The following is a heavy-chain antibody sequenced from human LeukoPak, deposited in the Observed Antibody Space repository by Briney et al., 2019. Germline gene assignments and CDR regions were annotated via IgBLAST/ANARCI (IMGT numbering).Heavy chain of an antibody. CDR1: GYSSTTYW. V-gene: IGHV5-51*01. CDR3: ARRDGGYADG. Sequence: GESLKISCQGSGYSSTTYWIAWVRQMPGKGLEWVGVIYPGDSDTRYSPSFQGQVTISADKSISTAYLQWSSLKASDTALYYCARRDGGYADGWGQGTLVTVSS. CDR2: IYPGDSDT. J-gene: IGHJ4*02. D-gene: IGHD5-12*01.